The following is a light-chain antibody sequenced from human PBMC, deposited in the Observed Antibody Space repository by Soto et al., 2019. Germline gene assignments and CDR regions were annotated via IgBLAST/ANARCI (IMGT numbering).Light chain of an antibody. CDR3: QQYDSYSGK. J-gene: IGKJ1*01. V-gene: IGKV1-5*03. CDR2: KTS. Sequence: DIEVTQPPSSLSASVGDRVTITCPASQTISSWLAWYQQKPGKDPKLLIYKTSSLDSGVPSRFSGSGSGTEFTLTISGLQADDFATYYCQQYDSYSGKFGQGTKVDIK. CDR1: QTISSW.